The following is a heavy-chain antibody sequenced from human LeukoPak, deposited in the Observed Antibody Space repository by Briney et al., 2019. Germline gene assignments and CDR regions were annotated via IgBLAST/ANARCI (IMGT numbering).Heavy chain of an antibody. J-gene: IGHJ5*02. CDR3: AKDRTGTTGADWFDP. CDR1: GFTFSTYG. D-gene: IGHD1-1*01. V-gene: IGHV3-23*01. Sequence: GGSLRLSCATSGFTFSTYGMGWVRQAPGKGLEWVSALSGSGGTTYYADSVKGRFTISRDNSRNTLSLQMNSLRADDTAVYYCAKDRTGTTGADWFDPWGQGTLVTVSS. CDR2: LSGSGGTT.